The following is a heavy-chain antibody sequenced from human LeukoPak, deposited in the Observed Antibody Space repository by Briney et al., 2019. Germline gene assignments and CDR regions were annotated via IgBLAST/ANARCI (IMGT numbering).Heavy chain of an antibody. CDR3: AREKRDSSGTALDY. CDR2: IWYDGSNK. V-gene: IGHV3-33*01. Sequence: TGGSLRLSCAASGFTFSSYGMHWVRQAPGKGLEWVAVIWYDGSNKYYADSVKGRFTISRDNSKNTLYLQMNSLRAEDTAVYYCAREKRDSSGTALDYWGQGTLVTVSS. J-gene: IGHJ4*02. CDR1: GFTFSSYG. D-gene: IGHD3-22*01.